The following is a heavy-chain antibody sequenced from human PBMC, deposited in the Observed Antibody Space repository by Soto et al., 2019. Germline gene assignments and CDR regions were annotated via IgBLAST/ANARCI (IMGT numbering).Heavy chain of an antibody. D-gene: IGHD3-10*01. V-gene: IGHV3-33*01. CDR1: GFTFSSYG. Sequence: PGGSMRHSWGASGFTFSSYGMHWVRQAPGKGLEWVAVIWYDGSNKYYADSVKGRFTISRDNSKNTLYLQMNSLRAEDTAVYYCARQWFGEFQTPYAFDIWGQGTMVTVSS. J-gene: IGHJ3*02. CDR2: IWYDGSNK. CDR3: ARQWFGEFQTPYAFDI.